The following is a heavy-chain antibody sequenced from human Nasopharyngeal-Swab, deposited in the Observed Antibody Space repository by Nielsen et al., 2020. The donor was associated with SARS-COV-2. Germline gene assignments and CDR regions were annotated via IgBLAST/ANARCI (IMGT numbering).Heavy chain of an antibody. J-gene: IGHJ3*02. CDR2: INPSGGGT. CDR1: GYTFTSYY. Sequence: ASVKVSCKASGYTFTSYYMHWVRQAPGQGLEWMGIINPSGGGTSYAQKFQGRVTMTRDTSTSTVYMELSSLRSEDTAVYYCARGSLWIQLWREAFDIWGQGTMVTVSS. CDR3: ARGSLWIQLWREAFDI. D-gene: IGHD5-18*01. V-gene: IGHV1-46*01.